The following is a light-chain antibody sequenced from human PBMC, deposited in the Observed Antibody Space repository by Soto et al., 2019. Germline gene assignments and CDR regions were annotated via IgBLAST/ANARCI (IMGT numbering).Light chain of an antibody. CDR1: QSVSSY. CDR2: DAS. J-gene: IGKJ1*01. V-gene: IGKV3-11*01. CDR3: QQYNDWPPWT. Sequence: EIVLTQSPATLSLSPGERATLFCRASQSVSSYFAWYQQKPGQAPNLLIYDASNRATGIPARFSGSGSGTDFTLTISSLEPEDFAVYYCQQYNDWPPWTFGQGTKVEIK.